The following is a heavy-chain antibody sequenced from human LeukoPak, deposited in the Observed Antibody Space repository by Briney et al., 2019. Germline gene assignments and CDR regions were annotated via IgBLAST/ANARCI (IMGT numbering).Heavy chain of an antibody. D-gene: IGHD3-3*01. CDR3: ARDQYDTWSRRGNFDS. V-gene: IGHV3-7*03. CDR1: GFTFGKYW. Sequence: GGSLRLSCVASGFTFGKYWMSWVRQAPGKGLEWVANIKLDGSEKNYVDSVKGRFTISGDNTKNSLYLQMNSLRAEDTAVFYCARDQYDTWSRRGNFDSWGQGTLVIVSS. CDR2: IKLDGSEK. J-gene: IGHJ4*02.